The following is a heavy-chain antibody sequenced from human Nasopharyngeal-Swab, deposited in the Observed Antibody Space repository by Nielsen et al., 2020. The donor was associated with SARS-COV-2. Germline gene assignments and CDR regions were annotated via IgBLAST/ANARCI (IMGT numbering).Heavy chain of an antibody. V-gene: IGHV3-21*01. CDR1: GFIFSTYS. Sequence: GESLKLSCAASGFIFSTYSMNWVRQAPGQGLEWVSSISGTSTYIYYADSVKGRFTVSRDNARNSLYLQMTSLTGDDTAVYYCARDLVSSWRAIGNWYFDLWGRGTLVTVSS. J-gene: IGHJ2*01. CDR3: ARDLVSSWRAIGNWYFDL. CDR2: ISGTSTYI. D-gene: IGHD6-13*01.